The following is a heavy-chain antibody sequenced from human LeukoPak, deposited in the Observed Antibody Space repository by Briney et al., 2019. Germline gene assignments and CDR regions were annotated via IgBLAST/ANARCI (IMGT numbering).Heavy chain of an antibody. CDR3: AKDQSGDGYGIFDY. CDR1: GFTFSSYS. J-gene: IGHJ4*02. Sequence: GGSLRLSCAASGFTFSSYSMNWVRQAPGKGLEWVSAISGSGGSTYYADSVKGRFTISRDNSKNTLYLQMNSLRAEDTAVYYCAKDQSGDGYGIFDYWGQGTLVTVSS. CDR2: ISGSGGST. V-gene: IGHV3-23*01. D-gene: IGHD5-24*01.